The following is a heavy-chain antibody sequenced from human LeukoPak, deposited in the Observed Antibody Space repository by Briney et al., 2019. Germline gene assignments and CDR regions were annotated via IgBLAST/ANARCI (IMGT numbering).Heavy chain of an antibody. CDR2: IYYSGST. Sequence: SETLSLTCTVSGGSISSGGYYWSWIRQHPGKGLEWIGYIYYSGSTYYNPSLKSRVTISVDTSKNQFSLKLSSVTAADTAVYYCARAPDFWSGFHIDYWDQGTLVTVSS. CDR1: GGSISSGGYY. V-gene: IGHV4-31*03. D-gene: IGHD3-3*01. CDR3: ARAPDFWSGFHIDY. J-gene: IGHJ4*02.